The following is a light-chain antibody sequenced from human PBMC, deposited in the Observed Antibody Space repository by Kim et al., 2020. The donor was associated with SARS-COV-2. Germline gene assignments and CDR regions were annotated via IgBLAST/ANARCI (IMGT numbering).Light chain of an antibody. CDR3: CSYAGGYAWV. V-gene: IGLV2-11*01. J-gene: IGLJ3*02. CDR1: RSNVDAYNF. Sequence: SVTTSSAGTRSNVDAYNFVSWYQHNPGKAPQLIIHNVSKRPSGVPGRFSGSKSGNAASLTISGLQADDEAHYYCCSYAGGYAWVFGGGTQLTVL. CDR2: NVS.